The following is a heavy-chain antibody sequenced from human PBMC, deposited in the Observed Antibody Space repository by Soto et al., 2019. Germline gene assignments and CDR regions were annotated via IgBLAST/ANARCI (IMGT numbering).Heavy chain of an antibody. V-gene: IGHV4-59*01. CDR3: ARADPDYDFWTGSTALFDY. CDR2: IYYSGST. Sequence: SAKQSHNYHVAHSSISSYYEIWHRQPPRKGLEWIGYIYYSGSTNYNPSLKSRVTISVDTSKNQFSLKLSSVTAADTAVYYCARADPDYDFWTGSTALFDYWGQGNLVT. D-gene: IGHD3-3*01. J-gene: IGHJ4*02. CDR1: HSSISSYY.